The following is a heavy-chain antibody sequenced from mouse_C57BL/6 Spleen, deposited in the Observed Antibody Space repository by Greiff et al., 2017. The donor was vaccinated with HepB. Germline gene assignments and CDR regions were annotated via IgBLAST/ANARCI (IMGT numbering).Heavy chain of an antibody. J-gene: IGHJ3*01. V-gene: IGHV14-1*01. CDR2: IDPEDGDT. CDR1: GFNIKDYY. Sequence: VQLKQSGAELVRPGASVKLSCTASGFNIKDYYMHWVKQRPEQGLEWIGRIDPEDGDTEYAPKFQGKATMTADTSSNTAYLQLSSLTSEDTAVYYCTFIYYYGSSFSWFAYWGQGTLVTVSA. CDR3: TFIYYYGSSFSWFAY. D-gene: IGHD1-1*01.